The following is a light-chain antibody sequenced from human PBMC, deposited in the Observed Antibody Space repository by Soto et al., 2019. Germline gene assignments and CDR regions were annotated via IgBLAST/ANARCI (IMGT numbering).Light chain of an antibody. CDR1: SSDVGGYNY. CDR2: DVT. V-gene: IGLV2-11*01. CDR3: CSYAGSYSFV. Sequence: QSALTQPRSVSGSPGQSVTISCTGTSSDVGGYNYVSWYQQHPGKAPKVIIYDVTNRPSGVPDRFSGSKSGNTASLTISGLQAEDEADYYCCSYAGSYSFVFGGGTKLTVL. J-gene: IGLJ2*01.